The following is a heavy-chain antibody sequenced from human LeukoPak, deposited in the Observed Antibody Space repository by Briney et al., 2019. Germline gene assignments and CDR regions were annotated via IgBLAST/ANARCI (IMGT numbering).Heavy chain of an antibody. CDR2: IRSKANNYAT. V-gene: IGHV3-73*01. CDR3: SSGLSVLRSNNTPVDY. CDR1: GFTFSGSA. Sequence: GGSLRLSCAASGFTFSGSAMHWVRQASGKGLEWVGRIRSKANNYATAYAASVKGRFTISRDDSKNTAYLQMNSLKTGDTAVYFCSSGLSVLRSNNTPVDYWGQGTLVTVSS. D-gene: IGHD4-17*01. J-gene: IGHJ4*02.